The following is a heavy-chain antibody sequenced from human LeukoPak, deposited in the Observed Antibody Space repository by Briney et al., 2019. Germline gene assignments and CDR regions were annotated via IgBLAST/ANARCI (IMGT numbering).Heavy chain of an antibody. J-gene: IGHJ6*02. CDR3: TRTHYYGAGRQIYNYFYFGMDV. V-gene: IGHV3-49*03. Sequence: GSLRLSCRTSGFTFGNYALNWFRQAPGQGVEWIGSIRSKTYGGTPEYAASVKGRCSISRDDSRSIAYLHTNSLSTEDTAVYYCTRTHYYGAGRQIYNYFYFGMDVWGQGTTVLVSS. CDR2: IRSKTYGGTP. D-gene: IGHD3-10*01. CDR1: GFTFGNYA.